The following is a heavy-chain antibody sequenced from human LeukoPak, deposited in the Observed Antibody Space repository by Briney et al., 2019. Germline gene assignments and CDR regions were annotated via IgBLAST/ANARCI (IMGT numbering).Heavy chain of an antibody. CDR3: AREGEDAFGELLYKARPATYYYYYYMDV. J-gene: IGHJ6*03. V-gene: IGHV1-8*01. CDR1: GYTFTSYD. CDR2: MNPNSGNT. Sequence: ASVKVSCKASGYTFTSYDINWVRQATGQGLEWMGWMNPNSGNTGYAQKFQGRVTMTRNTSISTAYMELSSLRSEDTAVYYCAREGEDAFGELLYKARPATYYYYYYMDVWGKGTTVTVSS. D-gene: IGHD3-10*01.